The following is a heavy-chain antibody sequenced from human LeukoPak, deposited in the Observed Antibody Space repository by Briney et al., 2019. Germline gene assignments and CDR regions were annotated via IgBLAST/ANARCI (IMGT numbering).Heavy chain of an antibody. Sequence: ASVKVSCKASGYTFTSYGISWVRQAPGQGLEWMGWISAYNGNTNYAQKLQGRVTMTTDTSTSTAYMELRSLRSDDTAVYYCARDRLLRYLDWLLYKANWFDPWGQGTLVTVSS. CDR2: ISAYNGNT. CDR3: ARDRLLRYLDWLLYKANWFDP. J-gene: IGHJ5*02. CDR1: GYTFTSYG. V-gene: IGHV1-18*01. D-gene: IGHD3-9*01.